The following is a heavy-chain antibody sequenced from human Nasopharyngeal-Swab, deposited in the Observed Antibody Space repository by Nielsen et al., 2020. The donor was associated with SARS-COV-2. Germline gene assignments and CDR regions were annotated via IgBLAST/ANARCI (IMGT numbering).Heavy chain of an antibody. CDR3: APDCSGGSCYPAVGFDY. J-gene: IGHJ4*02. CDR2: INHSGST. D-gene: IGHD2-15*01. Sequence: SETLSLTCAVYGGSFSGYYWSWIRQPPGKGLEWIGEINHSGSTNYNPSLKSRVTISVDTSKNQFSLKLSSVTAADTAVYYCAPDCSGGSCYPAVGFDYWGQGTLVTVSS. CDR1: GGSFSGYY. V-gene: IGHV4-34*01.